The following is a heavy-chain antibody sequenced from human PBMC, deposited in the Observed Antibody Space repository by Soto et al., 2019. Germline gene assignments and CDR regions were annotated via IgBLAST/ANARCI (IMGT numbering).Heavy chain of an antibody. CDR1: GGTFSSYA. CDR3: ARETNYGDYVRYFDL. J-gene: IGHJ2*01. CDR2: IIPIFGTA. D-gene: IGHD4-17*01. Sequence: QVQLLQSGAEVKKPGSSVKVSCKASGGTFSSYAISWVRQAPGQGLEWMGGIIPIFGTANYAQKFQGRVTITADESTSTAYMELSSLRSEDTAVYYCARETNYGDYVRYFDLWGRGTLVTVSS. V-gene: IGHV1-69*12.